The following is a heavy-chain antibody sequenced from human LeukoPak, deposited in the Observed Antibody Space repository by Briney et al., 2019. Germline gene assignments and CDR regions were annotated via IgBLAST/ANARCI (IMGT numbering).Heavy chain of an antibody. Sequence: GGSLRLSCAASGFTVSSNYMSWVRQAPGKGLEWVAVISFDGSITYYADSVKGRFTISRDKSKNTLYLQMNSLRAEDTAVYYCARDPHSNHYYMDVWGKGTTVTVSS. V-gene: IGHV3-30-3*01. J-gene: IGHJ6*03. CDR1: GFTVSSNY. CDR3: ARDPHSNHYYMDV. D-gene: IGHD4-11*01. CDR2: ISFDGSIT.